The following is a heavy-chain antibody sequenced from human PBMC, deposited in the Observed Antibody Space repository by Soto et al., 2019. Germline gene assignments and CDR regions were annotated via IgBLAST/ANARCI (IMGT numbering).Heavy chain of an antibody. J-gene: IGHJ4*02. CDR3: ARNYDSSGYYPYY. D-gene: IGHD3-22*01. V-gene: IGHV3-33*01. CDR1: GFTFSSYG. Sequence: GGSLRLSCAASGFTFSSYGMHWVRQAPGKGLEWVAVIWYDGSNKYYADSVKGRFTISRDNSKNTLYLQMNSLRAEDKAVYYCARNYDSSGYYPYYWGQGTLVTVS. CDR2: IWYDGSNK.